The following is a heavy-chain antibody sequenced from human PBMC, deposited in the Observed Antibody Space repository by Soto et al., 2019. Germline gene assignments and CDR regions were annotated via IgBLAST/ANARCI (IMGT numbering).Heavy chain of an antibody. J-gene: IGHJ4*02. CDR2: ITGSGGTT. Sequence: EVQLLESGGGLVQPGGSLTLSCAPSEFTFSSYAMNWVRQAPGKGLEWVSAITGSGGTTFYADSVKGRFTISRDNSKNTLYLQMSSLRADDTAVYYCAKAPTEIGYFDYWGQGTLVTVSS. CDR1: EFTFSSYA. CDR3: AKAPTEIGYFDY. D-gene: IGHD2-21*01. V-gene: IGHV3-23*01.